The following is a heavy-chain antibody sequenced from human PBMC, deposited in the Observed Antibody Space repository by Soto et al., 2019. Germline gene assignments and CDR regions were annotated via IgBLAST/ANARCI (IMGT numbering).Heavy chain of an antibody. D-gene: IGHD5-12*01. J-gene: IGHJ3*02. CDR3: ATWHLREHAYDI. V-gene: IGHV3-53*01. CDR1: GLTVSGKKY. Sequence: DVHLVESGGGLIQPGGSLRLSCVASGLTVSGKKYMAWVRQAPGRGPEWVSGVYDLDGTYYADPVRGRVTTSIDSSRTTVYLQMRDLRPEDTALYFWATWHLREHAYDIWGQGTMVTVSS. CDR2: VYDLDGT.